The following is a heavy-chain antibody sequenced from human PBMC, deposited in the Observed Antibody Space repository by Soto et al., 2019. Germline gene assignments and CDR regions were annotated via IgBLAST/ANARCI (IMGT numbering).Heavy chain of an antibody. V-gene: IGHV4-4*02. J-gene: IGHJ2*01. Sequence: GRGLEWIGEIYHSGNTNYNPSLKSRVTISVDKSKNQFSLKLSSVTAADTAVYYFFFRRVAGIGVFVPVLAILGKRTFDL. D-gene: IGHD3-16*02. CDR3: FFRRVAGIGVFVPVLAILGKRTFDL. CDR2: IYHSGNT.